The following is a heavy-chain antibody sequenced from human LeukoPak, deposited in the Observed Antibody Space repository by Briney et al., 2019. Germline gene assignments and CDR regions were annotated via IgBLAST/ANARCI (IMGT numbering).Heavy chain of an antibody. CDR1: GFPFSSFS. Sequence: PGGSLRLSCGVSGFPFSSFSKNWVPQAPGRGGEWFSCISSSSSYIYYADSVKGRFTISRDNAKNSLYLQMNSLRAEDTAVYYCARDLDYYDSSGPSSDWGQGTLVTVSS. CDR2: ISSSSSYI. CDR3: ARDLDYYDSSGPSSD. V-gene: IGHV3-21*01. D-gene: IGHD3-22*01. J-gene: IGHJ4*02.